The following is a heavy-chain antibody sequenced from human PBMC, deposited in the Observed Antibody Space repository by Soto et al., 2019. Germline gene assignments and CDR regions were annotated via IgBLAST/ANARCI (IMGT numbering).Heavy chain of an antibody. CDR2: ISSSSGTI. CDR3: ARGTYRSKTDFDY. Sequence: PGGSLRLSCAASGFTFSDYYMTWIRQAPGSGLEWVSYISSSSGTISYANSVKGRFTISRDNAQDSLYLQMTSLRAEDTAVYYCARGTYRSKTDFDYWGQGTLVTVSS. CDR1: GFTFSDYY. J-gene: IGHJ4*02. D-gene: IGHD6-13*01. V-gene: IGHV3-11*01.